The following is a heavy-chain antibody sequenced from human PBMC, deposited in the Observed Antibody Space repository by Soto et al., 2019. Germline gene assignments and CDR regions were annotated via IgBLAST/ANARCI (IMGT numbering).Heavy chain of an antibody. D-gene: IGHD2-2*01. Sequence: QVQLQESGPGLVKPSGTLSLTCAVSVGSISTSNWWSWVRQPPGKGLEWIGEIYHSGSINYNPSLKSRVTISVDKSKNHFSLRLSSVTAADTAVYYCARYPTYCSSTSCYGGWFDPWGQGTLVTVSS. CDR2: IYHSGSI. V-gene: IGHV4-4*02. CDR1: VGSISTSNW. CDR3: ARYPTYCSSTSCYGGWFDP. J-gene: IGHJ5*02.